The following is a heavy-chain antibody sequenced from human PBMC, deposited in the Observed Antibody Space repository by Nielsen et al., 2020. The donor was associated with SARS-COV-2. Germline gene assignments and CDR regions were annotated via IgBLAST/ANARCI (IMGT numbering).Heavy chain of an antibody. J-gene: IGHJ4*02. V-gene: IGHV3-21*01. D-gene: IGHD3-9*01. CDR2: ISSSSSYI. CDR1: GFTFSSYS. Sequence: GESLKISCAAPGFTFSSYSMNWVRQAPGKGLEWVSSISSSSSYIYYADSVKGRFTISRDNAKNSLYLQMNSLRAEDTAVYYCARDSDWLFRFDYWGQGTLFTVSS. CDR3: ARDSDWLFRFDY.